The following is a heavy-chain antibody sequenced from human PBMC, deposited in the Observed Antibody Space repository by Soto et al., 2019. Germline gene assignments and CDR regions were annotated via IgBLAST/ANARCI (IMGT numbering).Heavy chain of an antibody. V-gene: IGHV3-9*01. D-gene: IGHD3-16*02. CDR3: ANDDHEDWGSYQSD. J-gene: IGHJ4*02. CDR1: GFTFDDYA. Sequence: EVQLVESGGGLVQPARSLRLSCAASGFTFDDYAMHWVRQAPGKGLEWVSGISWNSGSIGYAESVKGRFTISRDNAKNALYLQMNSLRAEATALYYCANDDHEDWGSYQSDWGQGTLVTVCS. CDR2: ISWNSGSI.